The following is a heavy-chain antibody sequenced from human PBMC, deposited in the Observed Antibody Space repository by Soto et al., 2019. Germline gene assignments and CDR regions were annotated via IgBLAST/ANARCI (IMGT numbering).Heavy chain of an antibody. CDR2: IYYSGST. D-gene: IGHD3-22*01. Sequence: LSLTCTVSGGSISSYYWSWIRQPPGKGLEWIGYIYYSGSTNYNPSLKSRVTISVDTSKNQFSLKLSSVTAADTAVYYCARGFRDSSGYYERWTYGMDVWGQGTTVTVSS. CDR3: ARGFRDSSGYYERWTYGMDV. J-gene: IGHJ6*02. V-gene: IGHV4-59*01. CDR1: GGSISSYY.